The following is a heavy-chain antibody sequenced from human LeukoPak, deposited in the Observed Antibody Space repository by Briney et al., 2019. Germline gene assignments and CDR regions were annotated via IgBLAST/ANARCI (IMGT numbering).Heavy chain of an antibody. CDR2: INPNSGGK. J-gene: IGHJ4*02. V-gene: IGHV1-2*02. CDR1: GYIFTDYF. Sequence: ASVKVSCKASGYIFTDYFMHWVRQAPGHGLEWMGWINPNSGGKNYAQKFQGRVTMTRDTSISTAYMELRRLRADDTAVYSCPRAYADGDHGDYIDYWGQGTLVTVSS. CDR3: PRAYADGDHGDYIDY. D-gene: IGHD4-17*01.